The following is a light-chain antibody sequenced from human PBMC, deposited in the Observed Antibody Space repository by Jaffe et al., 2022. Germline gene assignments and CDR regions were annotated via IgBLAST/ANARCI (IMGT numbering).Light chain of an antibody. CDR2: GVS. J-gene: IGKJ3*01. CDR1: QSLTNNY. CDR3: QQYSSSFT. V-gene: IGKV3-20*01. Sequence: EIVLTQSPGTLSLSPGERATLSCRASQSLTNNYLAWYQQKPGQAPRLLIYGVSVRATGIPDRFSGSGSGTDFTLTISRLEPEDFAVYYCQQYSSSFTFGPGTKVDIK.